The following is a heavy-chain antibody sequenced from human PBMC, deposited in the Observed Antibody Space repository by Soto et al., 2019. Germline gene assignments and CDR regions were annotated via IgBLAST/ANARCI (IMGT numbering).Heavy chain of an antibody. CDR1: GYTFTGYY. V-gene: IGHV1-2*04. Sequence: GASVKVSCKASGYTFTGYYMHWVRQAPGQGQEWMGWINPNSGGTNYAQKFQGWVTMTRDTSISTAYMELSRLRSDDTAVYYCARDRPSTYGSGSYIYYYGMDVWGQGTTVTVSS. D-gene: IGHD3-10*01. CDR2: INPNSGGT. J-gene: IGHJ6*02. CDR3: ARDRPSTYGSGSYIYYYGMDV.